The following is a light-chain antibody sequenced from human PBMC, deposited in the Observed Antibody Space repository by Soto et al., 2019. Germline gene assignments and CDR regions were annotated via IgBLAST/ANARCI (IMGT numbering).Light chain of an antibody. J-gene: IGLJ1*01. CDR3: QSYDSRLSGYV. V-gene: IGLV1-40*01. CDR2: GNS. CDR1: SSNIGAGYD. Sequence: QSVLTQPPSVSGAPGQRVTISCSGSSSNIGAGYDVHWYQQLPGTAPKLLIYGNSNRPSGVPDRVSGSKSGTSASLAITGPPAEDEADYFFQSYDSRLSGYVFGTGTKVTVL.